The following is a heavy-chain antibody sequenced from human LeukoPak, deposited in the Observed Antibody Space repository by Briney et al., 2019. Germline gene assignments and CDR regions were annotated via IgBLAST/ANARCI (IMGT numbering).Heavy chain of an antibody. D-gene: IGHD3-16*01. CDR1: GFTFDDNT. J-gene: IGHJ3*02. CDR2: ISWDGGST. V-gene: IGHV3-43*01. CDR3: AKDLGPRGNDAFDI. Sequence: GGSLRLSCAASGFTFDDNTMHWVRQAPGKGLEWVSLISWDGGSTYYADSVKGRFTISRDNSKNSLYLQMNSLRTEDTALYYCAKDLGPRGNDAFDIWGQGTMVTVSS.